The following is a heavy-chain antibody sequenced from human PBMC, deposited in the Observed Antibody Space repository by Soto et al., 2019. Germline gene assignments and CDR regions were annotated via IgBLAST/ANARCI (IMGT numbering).Heavy chain of an antibody. D-gene: IGHD4-17*01. CDR3: ALDPRHGDYVWY. CDR1: GFTFSSYA. V-gene: IGHV3-23*01. Sequence: GGSLRLSCAASGFTFSSYAMSWVRQAPGKGLEWVSAISGSGGSTYYADSVKGRFTISRDNSKNTLYLQMNSLRAEDTAVYYCALDPRHGDYVWYWGQGTLVTVSS. J-gene: IGHJ4*02. CDR2: ISGSGGST.